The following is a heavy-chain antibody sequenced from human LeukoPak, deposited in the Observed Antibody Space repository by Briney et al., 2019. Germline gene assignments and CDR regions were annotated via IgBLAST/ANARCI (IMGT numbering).Heavy chain of an antibody. J-gene: IGHJ4*02. CDR2: IGIDVRDS. CDR1: GFTFSNYV. Sequence: GGSQRLSCAASGFTFSNYVMTWVRQAPGKGLEWVSAIGIDVRDSDYADSVKGRFTISRDNSKNTVYLQMNSLRAEDTGLYYCTRRVGGTPDYWGLGTLVTVSS. D-gene: IGHD1-26*01. V-gene: IGHV3-23*01. CDR3: TRRVGGTPDY.